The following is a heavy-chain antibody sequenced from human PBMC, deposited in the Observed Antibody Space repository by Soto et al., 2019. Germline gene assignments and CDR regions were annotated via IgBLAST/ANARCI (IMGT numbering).Heavy chain of an antibody. J-gene: IGHJ4*02. V-gene: IGHV3-33*01. CDR1: GFTFSSYG. CDR3: ARDDGKQWPSFDY. Sequence: PGGSLRLSCAASGFTFSSYGMHWVRQAPGKGLEWVAVIWYDGSNKYYADSVKGRFTISRDNSKNTLYLQMNSLRAEDTAVYYCARDDGKQWPSFDYWGQGTLVTVSS. CDR2: IWYDGSNK. D-gene: IGHD6-19*01.